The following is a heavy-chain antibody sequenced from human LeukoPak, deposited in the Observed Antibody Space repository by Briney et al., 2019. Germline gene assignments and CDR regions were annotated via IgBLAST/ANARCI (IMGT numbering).Heavy chain of an antibody. CDR3: ARIRYYDILTGYYPIGYYYGMDV. CDR2: IYYSGST. Sequence: PSETPSLTCTVSGGSISSSSYYWGWIRQPPGKGLEWIGSIYYSGSTYYNPSLKSRVTISVDTSKNQFSLKLSSVTAADTAVYYCARIRYYDILTGYYPIGYYYGMDVWGQGTTVTVSS. J-gene: IGHJ6*02. V-gene: IGHV4-39*01. CDR1: GGSISSSSYY. D-gene: IGHD3-9*01.